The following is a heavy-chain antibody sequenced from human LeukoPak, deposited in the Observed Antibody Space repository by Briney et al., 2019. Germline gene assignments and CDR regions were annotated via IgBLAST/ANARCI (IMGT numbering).Heavy chain of an antibody. J-gene: IGHJ4*02. CDR3: ARDRRDGYCLGH. CDR1: GFTFSSYA. V-gene: IGHV3-66*01. Sequence: GGSLRLSCAASGFTFSSYAMSWVRQTPGKGLEWVSVMYSGGTTYYADSVKGRFTISRDSSKNTVNLQMNSLRAGDTAVYYCARDRRDGYCLGHWGQGTLVTVSS. D-gene: IGHD5-24*01. CDR2: MYSGGTT.